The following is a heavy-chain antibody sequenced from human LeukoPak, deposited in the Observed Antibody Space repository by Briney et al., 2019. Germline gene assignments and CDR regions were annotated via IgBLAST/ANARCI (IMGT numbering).Heavy chain of an antibody. CDR2: INYSGST. V-gene: IGHV4-38-2*01. Sequence: PSETLSLTCAVSGYSISSGYYWGWIRQPPGKGLEWIGYINYSGSTNYNPSLKSRVTISVDTSKNQFSLKLSSVTAADTAVYYCARLQGDYLYYFDYWGQGTLVTVSS. J-gene: IGHJ4*02. CDR1: GYSISSGYY. D-gene: IGHD4-17*01. CDR3: ARLQGDYLYYFDY.